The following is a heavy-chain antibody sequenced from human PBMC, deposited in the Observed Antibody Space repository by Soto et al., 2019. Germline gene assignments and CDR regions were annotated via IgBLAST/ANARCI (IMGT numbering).Heavy chain of an antibody. J-gene: IGHJ3*02. CDR1: GYTFTHYA. CDR2: INTDNGNT. CDR3: ARQGDSRILRDTFDI. D-gene: IGHD2-8*01. Sequence: QVPLVQSGAEVKQPGASVKVSCKSSGYTFTHYAMHWVRQAPGQGLEWLGWINTDNGNTAFSPKFQGRVSITMDTSASTAYVDLSSLISGDTAVYYCARQGDSRILRDTFDIWGQGTLVTVAS. V-gene: IGHV1-3*04.